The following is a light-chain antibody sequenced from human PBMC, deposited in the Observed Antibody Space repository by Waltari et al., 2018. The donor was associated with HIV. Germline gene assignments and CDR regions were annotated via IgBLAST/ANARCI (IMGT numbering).Light chain of an antibody. CDR1: KLGDKY. V-gene: IGLV3-1*01. Sequence: SYELTQPPSVSVSPGQTASITCSGDKLGDKYACWYQQKPGQSPVLVIYQDSKRPSGIPDRFSGSKSGTSATLGITGLQTGDEADYYCGTWDSSLSAGVFGGGTKVTV. J-gene: IGLJ3*02. CDR3: GTWDSSLSAGV. CDR2: QDS.